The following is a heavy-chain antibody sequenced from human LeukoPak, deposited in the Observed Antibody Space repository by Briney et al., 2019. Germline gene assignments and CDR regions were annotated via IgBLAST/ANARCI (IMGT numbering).Heavy chain of an antibody. D-gene: IGHD3-3*01. J-gene: IGHJ4*02. Sequence: LRLSCAASGFTFSDYYMSWIRQPPGKGLEWIGEINHSGSTNYNPSLKSRVTISVDTSKNQFSLKLSSVTAADTAVYYCARGPWDPTIFGVVGTRYYFDYWGQGTLVTVSS. CDR3: ARGPWDPTIFGVVGTRYYFDY. CDR2: INHSGST. CDR1: GFTFSDYY. V-gene: IGHV4-34*01.